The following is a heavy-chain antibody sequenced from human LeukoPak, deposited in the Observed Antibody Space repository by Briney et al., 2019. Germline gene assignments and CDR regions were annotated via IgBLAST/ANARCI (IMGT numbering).Heavy chain of an antibody. J-gene: IGHJ4*02. CDR2: ISGSGGST. CDR1: GFTFSSYA. V-gene: IGHV3-23*01. Sequence: HPGGSLRLSCAASGFTFSSYATSWVRQAPGKGLEWVSAISGSGGSTYYADSVKGRFTISRDNSKNTLYLQMNSLRAEDTAVYYCAKDGVRWELQYYFDYWGQGTLVTVSS. D-gene: IGHD1-26*01. CDR3: AKDGVRWELQYYFDY.